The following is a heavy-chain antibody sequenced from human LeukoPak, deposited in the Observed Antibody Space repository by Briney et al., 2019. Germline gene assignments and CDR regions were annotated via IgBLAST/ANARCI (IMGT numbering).Heavy chain of an antibody. J-gene: IGHJ5*02. CDR3: AKGEGMAYTS. D-gene: IGHD3-16*01. CDR1: GFTFSSYG. Sequence: GGSLRLSCAASGFTFSSYGMHWVRQAPGKGLEWVTFIRYDGSNKYYADSVKGRFTISRDNSKNTLYLQMNSLRAEDTALYYCAKGEGMAYTSWGQGTLVTVSS. V-gene: IGHV3-30*02. CDR2: IRYDGSNK.